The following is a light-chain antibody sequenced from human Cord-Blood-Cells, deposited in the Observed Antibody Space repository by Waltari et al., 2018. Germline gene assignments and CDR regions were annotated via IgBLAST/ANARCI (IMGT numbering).Light chain of an antibody. Sequence: ELVLTQSPATLSVSPGERATLSCRARQSVSSNLAWYQQKPGQAPRLLIYGASTRATGIPARFSGSGSGTEFTLTISSLQSEDFAVYYCQQYNNRRTFGQGTKVEIK. CDR3: QQYNNRRT. J-gene: IGKJ1*01. V-gene: IGKV3-15*01. CDR2: GAS. CDR1: QSVSSN.